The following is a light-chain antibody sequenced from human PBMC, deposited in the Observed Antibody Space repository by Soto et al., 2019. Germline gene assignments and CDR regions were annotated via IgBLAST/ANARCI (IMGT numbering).Light chain of an antibody. J-gene: IGKJ1*01. CDR3: QQYGSSPLP. Sequence: EILMTQSPATLSVSPGSRSTLSWMAIQSVSSNLAWYQQKPGQAPRLLIYGASTRATGIPARFSGSGSGTEFTLTISSLQSEDFAVYYCQQYGSSPLPFGQGTKVDIK. V-gene: IGKV3-15*01. CDR1: QSVSSN. CDR2: GAS.